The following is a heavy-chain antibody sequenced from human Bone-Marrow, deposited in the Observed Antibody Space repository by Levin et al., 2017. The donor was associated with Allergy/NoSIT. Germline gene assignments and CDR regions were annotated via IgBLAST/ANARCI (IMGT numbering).Heavy chain of an antibody. Sequence: PGGSLKISCAASGFSFSSYWMSWVRQAPGKGLEWVANIKQDGSEKNYVDSVKGRFTISRDNAKNSLYLQMNSLRAEDTAVYYCARVAWIQLWFLDFWGQGTLVTVSS. CDR1: GFSFSSYW. J-gene: IGHJ4*02. CDR2: IKQDGSEK. CDR3: ARVAWIQLWFLDF. D-gene: IGHD5-18*01. V-gene: IGHV3-7*04.